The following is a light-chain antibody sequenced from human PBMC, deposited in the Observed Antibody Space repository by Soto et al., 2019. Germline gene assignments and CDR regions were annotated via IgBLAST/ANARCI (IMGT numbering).Light chain of an antibody. Sequence: EIVMTQSPATLSVSPGERATLSCRASQSVSSNLAWYQQKPGQAPRLLIYGASTRATGIPARFSGSGSGTEFTITISSLQSEDFVVYYCQQYNNWAWTFGQGTKVEIK. CDR3: QQYNNWAWT. J-gene: IGKJ1*01. CDR1: QSVSSN. V-gene: IGKV3-15*01. CDR2: GAS.